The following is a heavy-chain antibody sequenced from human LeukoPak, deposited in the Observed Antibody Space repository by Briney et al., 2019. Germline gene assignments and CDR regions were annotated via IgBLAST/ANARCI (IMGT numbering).Heavy chain of an antibody. CDR1: GDSFATYW. CDR2: IYTGDSDT. V-gene: IGHV5-51*01. Sequence: GESLKISCQGSGDSFATYWIGRVRQMPGKGLEWMGIIYTGDSDTRYSPSFQGQVTISADNFISTAYLQWSRLKASNTAMYYCARGGIVGYAFDYWGQGTLVTVSS. J-gene: IGHJ4*02. CDR3: ARGGIVGYAFDY. D-gene: IGHD1-26*01.